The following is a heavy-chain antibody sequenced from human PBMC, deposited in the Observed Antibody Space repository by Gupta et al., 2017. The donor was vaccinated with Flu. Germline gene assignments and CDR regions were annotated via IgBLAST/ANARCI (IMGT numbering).Heavy chain of an antibody. CDR2: ISASGVST. Sequence: EVQLLESGGGLVQRGGSLSLSCAASGFPFSTYAMTWVRQAPGKGLEGVSSISASGVSTFYADSVKGRFTISRDNSKNTLYLQMNSLRAEDTAVYYCAKASSSWFPYDCWGQGTLVTVSS. CDR1: GFPFSTYA. J-gene: IGHJ4*02. V-gene: IGHV3-23*01. D-gene: IGHD6-19*01. CDR3: AKASSSWFPYDC.